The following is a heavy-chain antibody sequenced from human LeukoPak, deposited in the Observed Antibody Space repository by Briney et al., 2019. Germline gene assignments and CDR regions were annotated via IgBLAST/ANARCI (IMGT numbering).Heavy chain of an antibody. J-gene: IGHJ4*02. CDR2: IGRSGADT. V-gene: IGHV3-23*01. CDR1: EFTFSNYW. D-gene: IGHD2-15*01. CDR3: TKDARATPDGFDF. Sequence: GGSPRLSCEASEFTFSNYWMSWVRQAPGKGLEWVSGIGRSGADTYYTDSVKGRFTISRDNSKNTLYLQMNNLRGDDTAVFYCTKDARATPDGFDFWGQGTLVTVSS.